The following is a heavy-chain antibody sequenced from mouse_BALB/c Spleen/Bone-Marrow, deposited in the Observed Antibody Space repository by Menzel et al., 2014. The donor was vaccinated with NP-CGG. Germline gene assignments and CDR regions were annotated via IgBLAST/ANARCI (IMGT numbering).Heavy chain of an antibody. V-gene: IGHV1S81*02. J-gene: IGHJ4*01. Sequence: QVQLQQSGAELVKPGASAKLSCKASGYTFTSYYLYWVKQRPGQGLEWIGEINPSNGGTNFNERFKSKASLTVDKSSSTAYMQLNSLTSEDSAVYYCTRRSLLSDYYSMDYWGQGTSVTVSS. CDR1: GYTFTSYY. D-gene: IGHD2-10*01. CDR3: TRRSLLSDYYSMDY. CDR2: INPSNGGT.